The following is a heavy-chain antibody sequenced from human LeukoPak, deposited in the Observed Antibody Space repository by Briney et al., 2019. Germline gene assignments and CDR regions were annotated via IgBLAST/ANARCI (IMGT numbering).Heavy chain of an antibody. Sequence: PGGSLRLSCAASGVTFNTCSMNWVRQAPGKGLGWGSYINSSSSTIYYADSVKGRFTISRDNAKNSLYLQMNSLRAEDTAVYYCARDGGPVVTSSYWGQGTLVTVSS. D-gene: IGHD4-23*01. J-gene: IGHJ4*02. CDR3: ARDGGPVVTSSY. CDR2: INSSSSTI. CDR1: GVTFNTCS. V-gene: IGHV3-48*04.